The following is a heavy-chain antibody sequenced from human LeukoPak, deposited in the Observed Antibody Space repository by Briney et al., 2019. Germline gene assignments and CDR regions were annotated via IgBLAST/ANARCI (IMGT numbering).Heavy chain of an antibody. V-gene: IGHV4-4*02. CDR2: ISLSGLT. CDR3: SRESGAFCPFGY. CDR1: GGSISSTNW. Sequence: SETLSLTCGVSGGSISSTNWWSWVRQPPGQGLEWIGEISLSGLTNYNPSLKSRVTMSLDKSKNHLSLNLTSVTAADTAIYYCSRESGAFCPFGYWGQGTQVIVPP. J-gene: IGHJ4*02. D-gene: IGHD1-26*01.